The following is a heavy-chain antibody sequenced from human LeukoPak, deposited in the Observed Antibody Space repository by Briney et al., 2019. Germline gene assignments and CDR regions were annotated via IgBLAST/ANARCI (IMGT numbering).Heavy chain of an antibody. CDR1: GLTVSSNY. CDR3: ARDSGNYLDAFDI. D-gene: IGHD1-7*01. Sequence: GGSLRLSCAASGLTVSSNYMSWVRQAPGKGLEWVSVIYSGGSTYYADSVKGRFTISRDNSKNTLYLQMNSLRAEDTAVYYCARDSGNYLDAFDIWGQGTMVTVSS. V-gene: IGHV3-66*01. CDR2: IYSGGST. J-gene: IGHJ3*02.